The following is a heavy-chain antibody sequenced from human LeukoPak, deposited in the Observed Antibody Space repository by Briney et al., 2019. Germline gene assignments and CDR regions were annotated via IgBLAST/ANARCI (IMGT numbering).Heavy chain of an antibody. D-gene: IGHD3-16*02. V-gene: IGHV3-23*01. J-gene: IGHJ4*02. CDR1: GFTFSNYA. CDR2: ISGSGRST. CDR3: AKGPGELSPNYFDY. Sequence: GGSLRLACAASGFTFSNYAMSWVRQAPGKGLEWVSAISGSGRSTYYADSVKGRFTISRDNSKNTLYLQMNSLRAEDTAVYYCAKGPGELSPNYFDYWGQGTLVTVSS.